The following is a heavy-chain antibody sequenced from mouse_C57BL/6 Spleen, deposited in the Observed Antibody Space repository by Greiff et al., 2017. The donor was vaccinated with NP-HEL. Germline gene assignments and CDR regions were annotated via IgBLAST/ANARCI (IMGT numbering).Heavy chain of an antibody. CDR1: GYSITSGYY. Sequence: EVKLVESGPGLVKPSQSLSLTCSVTGYSITSGYYWNWIRQFPGNKLEWMGYISYDGSNNYNPSLKNRISITRDTSKNQFFLKLNSVTTEDTATYYCASYYSNYVNYAMDYWGQGTSVTVSS. D-gene: IGHD2-5*01. CDR2: ISYDGSN. CDR3: ASYYSNYVNYAMDY. V-gene: IGHV3-6*01. J-gene: IGHJ4*01.